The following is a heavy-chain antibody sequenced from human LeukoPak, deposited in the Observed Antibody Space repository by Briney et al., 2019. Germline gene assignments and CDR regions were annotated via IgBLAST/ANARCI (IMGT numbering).Heavy chain of an antibody. CDR1: GFTFTNYW. V-gene: IGHV3-7*01. D-gene: IGHD5-18*01. J-gene: IGHJ4*02. CDR2: IREDESEK. CDR3: ARYSGYSHGY. Sequence: GGSLRLSCVASGFTFTNYWMAWVRQAPGRGLEWVANIREDESEKYYVDSVKGRFTISRDNAKNSLYLQMNSLRAEDAALYYCARYSGYSHGYWGQGALVTVSS.